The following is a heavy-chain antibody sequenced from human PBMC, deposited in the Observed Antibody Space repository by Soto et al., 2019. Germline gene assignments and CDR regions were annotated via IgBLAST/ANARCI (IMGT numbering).Heavy chain of an antibody. D-gene: IGHD6-19*01. V-gene: IGHV4-34*01. J-gene: IGHJ4*02. CDR2: MSHSGST. CDR1: GGSFTGYY. CDR3: AGSLIAVPGVINY. Sequence: SETLSLTCAVYGGSFTGYYWSWIRQPPGKGLEWIGEMSHSGSTHYNPSLKSRVTISLHMSKNQFSLKLSSVTAADTAVYYCAGSLIAVPGVINYWGPGTLDTGSS.